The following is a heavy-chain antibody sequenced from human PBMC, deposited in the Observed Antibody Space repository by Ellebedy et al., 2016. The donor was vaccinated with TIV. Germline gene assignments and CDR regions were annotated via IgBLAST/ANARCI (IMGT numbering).Heavy chain of an antibody. Sequence: SVKVSXXASGGTFSNYAISWVRQAPGQGLEWMGGIIPIFGTANYAQKFQGRVTITADESTSTAYMELRSLRSEDTAVYYCASTWSGLWGYYYGMDVWGQGTTVTVSS. J-gene: IGHJ6*02. CDR3: ASTWSGLWGYYYGMDV. CDR1: GGTFSNYA. V-gene: IGHV1-69*13. D-gene: IGHD2-21*01. CDR2: IIPIFGTA.